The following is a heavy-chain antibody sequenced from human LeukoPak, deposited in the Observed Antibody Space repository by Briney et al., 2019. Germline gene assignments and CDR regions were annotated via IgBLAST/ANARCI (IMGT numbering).Heavy chain of an antibody. CDR1: GGSISSYY. V-gene: IGHV4-59*08. D-gene: IGHD1-26*01. CDR3: ARRRVGATLGDAFDT. Sequence: SETLSLTCTVSGGSISSYYWSWIRQPPGKGLEWIGYIYYSGSTNYNPSLKSRVTISVDTSKNQFSLKLSSVTAADTAVYYCARRRVGATLGDAFDTWGQGTMVTVSS. J-gene: IGHJ3*02. CDR2: IYYSGST.